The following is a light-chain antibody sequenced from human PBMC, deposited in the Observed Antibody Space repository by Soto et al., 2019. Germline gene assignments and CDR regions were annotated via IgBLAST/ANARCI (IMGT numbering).Light chain of an antibody. J-gene: IGKJ1*01. CDR1: QSITNW. V-gene: IGKV1-5*03. CDR3: HQYRSYST. Sequence: DLQMTQSPSTLSASVGDRVTITCRASQSITNWLAWYQQKPGKAPKLLIYKASTLESGVPSRFSGSGSGTEFTLTINSLQPDDFATYYCHQYRSYSTFGQGTKVEIK. CDR2: KAS.